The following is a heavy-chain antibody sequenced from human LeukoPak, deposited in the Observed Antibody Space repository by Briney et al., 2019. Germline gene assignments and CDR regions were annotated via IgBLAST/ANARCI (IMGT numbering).Heavy chain of an antibody. CDR2: INHSGST. J-gene: IGHJ4*02. Sequence: SETLSLTCAVYGGSFSGHYWSWIRQPPGKGLEWIGEINHSGSTNYNPSLKSRVTISVDTSKNQFSLKLSSVTAADTAVYYCAVPAAMSDFDYWGQGTLVTVSS. V-gene: IGHV4-34*01. D-gene: IGHD2-2*01. CDR1: GGSFSGHY. CDR3: AVPAAMSDFDY.